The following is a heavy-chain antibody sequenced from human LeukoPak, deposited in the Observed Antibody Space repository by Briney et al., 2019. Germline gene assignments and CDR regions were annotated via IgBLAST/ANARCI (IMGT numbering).Heavy chain of an antibody. CDR3: ARADSGYDLELDY. Sequence: GASVKVSCKAFGYTITGYYMHWVRQAPGQGLEWMGWINPNSGGTNCAQKFQGRVTMTRDTSISTAYMELSRLRSDDTAVYYCARADSGYDLELDYWGQGTLVTVSS. CDR1: GYTITGYY. D-gene: IGHD5-12*01. J-gene: IGHJ4*02. V-gene: IGHV1-2*02. CDR2: INPNSGGT.